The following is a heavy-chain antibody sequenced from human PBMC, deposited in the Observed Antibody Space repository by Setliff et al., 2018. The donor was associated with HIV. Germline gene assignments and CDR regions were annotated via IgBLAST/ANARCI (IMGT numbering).Heavy chain of an antibody. J-gene: IGHJ4*02. CDR3: ARGNNDLESFDY. D-gene: IGHD3-3*01. CDR2: IYASGKT. Sequence: SETLSLTCNVSGDSLNTYYWSWSRQSGEKGLEWIGRIYASGKTTFNPSLKSRVRMSVDTSKNQFSLKLTSVTASDTAVYYCARGNNDLESFDYWGQGALVTVSS. V-gene: IGHV4-4*07. CDR1: GDSLNTYY.